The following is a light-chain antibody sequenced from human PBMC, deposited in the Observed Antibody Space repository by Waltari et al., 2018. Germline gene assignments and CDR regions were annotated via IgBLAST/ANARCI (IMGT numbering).Light chain of an antibody. CDR3: QQYNNWPGT. Sequence: EMLMTQFPATLSVSQGERATLSCRASQSVSSKLAWYQQRPGQAPRLLIYDASTRATGIPARSSGSGSGTDFTLTISSLQSEDFAVYYCQQYNNWPGTFGRGTKVEIK. CDR1: QSVSSK. CDR2: DAS. J-gene: IGKJ1*01. V-gene: IGKV3-15*01.